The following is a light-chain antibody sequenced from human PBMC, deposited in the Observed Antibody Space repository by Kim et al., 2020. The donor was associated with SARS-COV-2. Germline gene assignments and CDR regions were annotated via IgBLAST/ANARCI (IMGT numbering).Light chain of an antibody. CDR1: ELGDKY. CDR2: QDI. V-gene: IGLV3-1*01. Sequence: VSPGQTAIIACSGDELGDKYVFWYQQKPGPSPVLVIYQDIKRPSGIPERFSASNFGNTATLTISGTQATDEADYYCQAWDSGTAVVFGEGTQLTVL. J-gene: IGLJ2*01. CDR3: QAWDSGTAVV.